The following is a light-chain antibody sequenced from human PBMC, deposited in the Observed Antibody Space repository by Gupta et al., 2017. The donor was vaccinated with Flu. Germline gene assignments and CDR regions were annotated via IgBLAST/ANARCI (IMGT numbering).Light chain of an antibody. CDR1: QSLLHGDGKTY. CDR3: MQSVQIAFS. J-gene: IGKJ3*01. V-gene: IGKV2D-29*01. CDR2: EVS. Sequence: VTPGQPASISCKSSQSLLHGDGKTYLYWYLPKPGQPPHLLIYEVSKRFSGVPDRFSGSGSGTEFTLKISRVEADDVGVYYCMQSVQIAFSFGPGTKVDIK.